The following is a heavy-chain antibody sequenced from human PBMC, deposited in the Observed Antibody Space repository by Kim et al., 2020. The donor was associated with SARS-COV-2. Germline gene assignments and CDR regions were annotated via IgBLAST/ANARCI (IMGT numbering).Heavy chain of an antibody. V-gene: IGHV1-24*01. D-gene: IGHD2-15*01. CDR3: ATAGVEVVVAAGDAFDI. J-gene: IGHJ3*02. Sequence: FQGRVTMTEDTSTDTAYMELSSLRSEDTAVYYCATAGVEVVVAAGDAFDIWGQGTMVTVSS.